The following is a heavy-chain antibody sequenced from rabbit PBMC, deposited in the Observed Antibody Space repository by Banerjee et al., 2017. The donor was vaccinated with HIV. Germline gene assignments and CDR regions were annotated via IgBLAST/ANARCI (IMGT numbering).Heavy chain of an antibody. CDR3: ARVGYAGDYSGSLNL. V-gene: IGHV1S43*01. CDR1: GFDLSSYHY. Sequence: QEQLVESGGGLVQPEGSLTLTCTASGFDLSSYHYMCWVRQAPGKGLEWIAYIYPDYGSTDYASWVNGRFTISLDNAQNTVFLQMTSLTAADTATYFCARVGYAGDYSGSLNLWGQGTLVTVS. D-gene: IGHD4-2*01. CDR2: IYPDYGST. J-gene: IGHJ4*01.